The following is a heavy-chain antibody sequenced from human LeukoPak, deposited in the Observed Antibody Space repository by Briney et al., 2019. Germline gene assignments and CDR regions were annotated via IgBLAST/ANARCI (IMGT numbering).Heavy chain of an antibody. J-gene: IGHJ4*02. CDR2: INHSGST. CDR1: GGSFSGYY. Sequence: SETLSLTCAVYGGSFSGYYWSWIRQPPGKGLEWIGEINHSGSTNYNPSLKSRVTISVDTSKNQFSLKLSSVTAADTAVYYCARGYSSSGSPFDYWGQGTLVTVSS. D-gene: IGHD6-6*01. V-gene: IGHV4-34*01. CDR3: ARGYSSSGSPFDY.